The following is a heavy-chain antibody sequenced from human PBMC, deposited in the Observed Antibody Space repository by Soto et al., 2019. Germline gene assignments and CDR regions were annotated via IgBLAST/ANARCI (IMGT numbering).Heavy chain of an antibody. CDR2: INHSGST. D-gene: IGHD2-2*01. CDR3: AREGLIVVVPAAKTGQAFDI. CDR1: GGSFSGYY. Sequence: SETLSLTCAVYGGSFSGYYWSWIRQPPGKGLEWIGEINHSGSTNYNPSLKSRVTISVDTSKNQFSLRLSSVTAADTAVYYCAREGLIVVVPAAKTGQAFDIWGQGTMVTVSS. J-gene: IGHJ3*02. V-gene: IGHV4-34*01.